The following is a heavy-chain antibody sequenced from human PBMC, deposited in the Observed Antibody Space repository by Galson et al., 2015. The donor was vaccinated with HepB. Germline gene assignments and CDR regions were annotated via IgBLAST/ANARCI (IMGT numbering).Heavy chain of an antibody. V-gene: IGHV3-33*01. J-gene: IGHJ3*02. D-gene: IGHD6-13*01. CDR3: ARERINIADEGSALDI. CDR2: IWYDGSNK. CDR1: GLTFSSYG. Sequence: SLRLSCAASGLTFSSYGMHWVRQAPGKGLEWVAVIWYDGSNKYYADSVKGRFNIFRDNSKNTLYLQMNSLRAEDTAVYYCARERINIADEGSALDIWGQGTMVTVSS.